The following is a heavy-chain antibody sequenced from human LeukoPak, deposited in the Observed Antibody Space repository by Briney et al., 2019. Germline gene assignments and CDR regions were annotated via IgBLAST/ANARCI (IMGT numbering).Heavy chain of an antibody. CDR1: GYTFTSYY. Sequence: GASVKVSCKASGYTFTSYYMHWVRQAPGQGLEWMGIINPSGGSTSYAQKFQGRVTMTRDTSTSTVYMELSSLRSEDTAVYYCARARKIAAAGNLPIPSNWFDPWGQGTLVTVSS. CDR2: INPSGGST. V-gene: IGHV1-46*01. J-gene: IGHJ5*02. CDR3: ARARKIAAAGNLPIPSNWFDP. D-gene: IGHD6-13*01.